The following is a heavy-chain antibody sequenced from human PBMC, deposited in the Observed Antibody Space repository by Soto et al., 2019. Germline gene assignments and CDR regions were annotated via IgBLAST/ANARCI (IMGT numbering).Heavy chain of an antibody. Sequence: GXSVKVSCKASGYSFTSYYMHWVRQAPGQGLEWMGIINPSGGSTSYAQKFQGRVTMTRDTSTSTVYMELSSLRSEDTAVYYCARDVTLIEVPLPLWFDPWGQRTLVTVSS. J-gene: IGHJ5*02. V-gene: IGHV1-46*01. CDR1: GYSFTSYY. D-gene: IGHD3-22*01. CDR2: INPSGGST. CDR3: ARDVTLIEVPLPLWFDP.